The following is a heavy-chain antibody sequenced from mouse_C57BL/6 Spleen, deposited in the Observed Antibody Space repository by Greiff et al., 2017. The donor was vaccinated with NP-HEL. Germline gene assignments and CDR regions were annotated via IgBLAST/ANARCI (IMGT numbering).Heavy chain of an antibody. V-gene: IGHV1-42*01. D-gene: IGHD1-2*01. CDR1: GYSFTGYY. Sequence: VQLQQSGPELVKPGASVKISCKASGYSFTGYYMNWVKQSPEKSLEWIGEINPSTGGTTYNQKFKAKATLTVDKSSSTAYMQLKSLTSEDSAVYYCAKRPRTAYYFDYWGQGTTLTVSS. CDR3: AKRPRTAYYFDY. J-gene: IGHJ2*01. CDR2: INPSTGGT.